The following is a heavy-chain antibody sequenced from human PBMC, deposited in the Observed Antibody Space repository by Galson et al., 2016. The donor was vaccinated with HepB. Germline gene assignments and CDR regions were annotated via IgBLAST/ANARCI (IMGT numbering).Heavy chain of an antibody. Sequence: SLRLACAASGFTFSSSGMHWVRQAPGKGLEWVASIQNDGSHKKYADSVKGRFTISRDNPKKTLYLQMNSLRAEDTAVYYCAKDGRIYCSSASCHDHFHYWGQGTLVTVSS. V-gene: IGHV3-30*02. J-gene: IGHJ4*02. CDR1: GFTFSSSG. CDR2: IQNDGSHK. CDR3: AKDGRIYCSSASCHDHFHY. D-gene: IGHD2-2*01.